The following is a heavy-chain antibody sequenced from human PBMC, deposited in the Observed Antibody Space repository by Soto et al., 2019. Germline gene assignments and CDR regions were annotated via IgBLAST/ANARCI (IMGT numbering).Heavy chain of an antibody. Sequence: QVQLLESGGGVVQPGRSLRLSCAASGFTFSGYGMHWVRQAPGKGLEWVAVISDDSTKKYYGDSAKGRFTISRDNSNNILYLQMNSLRGEDTAVYYCAKDDKYSGMDVWGQGTTVTVSS. CDR3: AKDDKYSGMDV. V-gene: IGHV3-30*18. D-gene: IGHD2-21*01. J-gene: IGHJ6*02. CDR2: ISDDSTKK. CDR1: GFTFSGYG.